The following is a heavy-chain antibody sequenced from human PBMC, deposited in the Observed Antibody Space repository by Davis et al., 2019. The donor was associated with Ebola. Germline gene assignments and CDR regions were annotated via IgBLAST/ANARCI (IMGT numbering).Heavy chain of an antibody. CDR2: IKQDGSEK. D-gene: IGHD2-15*01. CDR1: GFTFSNAW. Sequence: PGGSLRLSCAASGFTFSNAWMNWVRQAPGKGLEWVANIKQDGSEKYYVDSAKGRFTISRDNAKNSLYLQMNSLRAEDTAVYYCARDIVGFNWFDPWGQGTLVTVSS. CDR3: ARDIVGFNWFDP. J-gene: IGHJ5*02. V-gene: IGHV3-7*03.